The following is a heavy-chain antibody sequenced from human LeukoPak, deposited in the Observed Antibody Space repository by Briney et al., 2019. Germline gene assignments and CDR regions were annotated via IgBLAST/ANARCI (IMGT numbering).Heavy chain of an antibody. J-gene: IGHJ6*02. CDR1: GYTFTSYD. V-gene: IGHV1-8*01. Sequence: GASVKVSCKASGYTFTSYDINWVRQATGQGLEWMGWMNPNSGNTGYAQKFQGRVTMTRNTSISTAYMELSSLRSEDTAVYYCARSSPTYYYDSSGYVRYYYYYYGMDVWGQGTTVTVSS. D-gene: IGHD3-22*01. CDR3: ARSSPTYYYDSSGYVRYYYYYYGMDV. CDR2: MNPNSGNT.